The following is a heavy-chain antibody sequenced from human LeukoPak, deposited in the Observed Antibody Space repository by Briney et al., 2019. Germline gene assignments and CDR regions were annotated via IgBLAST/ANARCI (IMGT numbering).Heavy chain of an antibody. Sequence: GASVTVSCTASGYTFTSYGISWVRQAPGQGLEWMGWISAYSGNTNYAQKLQGRVTMTTDTSTSTAYVELRSLRSDDTAIYYCARAITIFGVVYYYGMDVWGQGTTVTVSS. V-gene: IGHV1-18*01. J-gene: IGHJ6*02. D-gene: IGHD3-3*01. CDR1: GYTFTSYG. CDR2: ISAYSGNT. CDR3: ARAITIFGVVYYYGMDV.